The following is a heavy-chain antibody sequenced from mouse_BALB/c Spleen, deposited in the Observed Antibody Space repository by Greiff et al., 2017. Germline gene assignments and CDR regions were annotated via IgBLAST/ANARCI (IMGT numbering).Heavy chain of an antibody. Sequence: EVQLQQSGPELGKPGASVKISCKASGYSFTGYNMSWVKQSHRKSLEWIGYIDPYNGGTSYNQKSKGKATLTVDKTSSTSYMHLNSLTSEDSAIYYCARYARAMDYWGQGTSVTVSS. D-gene: IGHD3-1*01. J-gene: IGHJ4*01. CDR2: IDPYNGGT. CDR3: ARYARAMDY. CDR1: GYSFTGYN. V-gene: IGHV1S135*01.